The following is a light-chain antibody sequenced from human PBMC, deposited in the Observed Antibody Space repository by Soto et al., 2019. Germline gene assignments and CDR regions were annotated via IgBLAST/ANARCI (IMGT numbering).Light chain of an antibody. J-gene: IGKJ5*01. CDR1: QSVSSN. Sequence: IVLTQSPATLSVSPGERATLSSRASQSVSSNLAWYQQKPGQAPRLLIYGASTRATGIPARFSGSGSRTEFTLTISSLQSEDFAVYYCQQYNNWPPITFGQGTRLEIK. V-gene: IGKV3-15*01. CDR2: GAS. CDR3: QQYNNWPPIT.